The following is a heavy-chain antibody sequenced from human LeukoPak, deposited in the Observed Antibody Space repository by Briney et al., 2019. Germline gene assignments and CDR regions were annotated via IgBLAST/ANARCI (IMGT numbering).Heavy chain of an antibody. Sequence: SQTLSLTCAISGDSVSSNSAAWGCIRQSPSRGLEWLGRTYYRSGWYNDYALSLKSRITISPDSSKNQVSLQLSSVTPEDMAVYYCARELAWGSADYWGQGTLVTVSS. V-gene: IGHV6-1*01. CDR1: GDSVSSNSAA. J-gene: IGHJ4*02. CDR2: TYYRSGWYN. CDR3: ARELAWGSADY. D-gene: IGHD7-27*01.